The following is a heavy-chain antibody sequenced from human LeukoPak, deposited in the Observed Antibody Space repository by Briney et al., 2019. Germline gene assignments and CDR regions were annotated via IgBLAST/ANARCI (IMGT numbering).Heavy chain of an antibody. D-gene: IGHD3-3*01. V-gene: IGHV3-23*01. CDR1: GFTFSSYA. CDR2: ISGSGGST. CDR3: AKDAEGGDFWSGYYFGY. J-gene: IGHJ4*02. Sequence: GGSLRLSCAASGFTFSSYAMSWVRQAPGKGLEWVSAISGSGGSTYYADSVKGRFTISRDNSKNTLYLQMNSLRAEDTAVYYYAKDAEGGDFWSGYYFGYWGQGTLVTVSS.